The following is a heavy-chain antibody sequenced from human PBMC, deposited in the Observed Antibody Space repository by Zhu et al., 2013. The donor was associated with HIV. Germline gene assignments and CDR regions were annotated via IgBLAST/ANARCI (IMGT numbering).Heavy chain of an antibody. CDR2: ISAYNGNT. Sequence: QVQLVQSGAEVKKPGASVKVSCKASGYTFTSYGISWVRQAPGQGLEWMGWISAYNGNTNHAQKLQGRVTMTTDTSTSTAYMELRSPRSDDTAVYYCARVVPAAIGHYYYMDVWGKGDHGHRLL. D-gene: IGHD2-2*02. CDR3: ARVVPAAIGHYYYMDV. V-gene: IGHV1-18*01. J-gene: IGHJ6*03. CDR1: GYTFTSYG.